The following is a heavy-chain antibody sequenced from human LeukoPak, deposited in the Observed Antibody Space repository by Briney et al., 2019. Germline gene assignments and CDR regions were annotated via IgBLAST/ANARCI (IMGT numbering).Heavy chain of an antibody. CDR3: ATMGYCNGGRCYYFAY. V-gene: IGHV3-11*06. Sequence: GGSLRLSCAASGFTFSDYYMTWIRQAPGKGLEWVSYISSSSTYRDYADSVKGRFTISRDNAKNSLLLQMDSLRAEDTALYYCATMGYCNGGRCYYFAYWGQGILVTVSP. CDR2: ISSSSTYR. CDR1: GFTFSDYY. J-gene: IGHJ4*02. D-gene: IGHD2-15*01.